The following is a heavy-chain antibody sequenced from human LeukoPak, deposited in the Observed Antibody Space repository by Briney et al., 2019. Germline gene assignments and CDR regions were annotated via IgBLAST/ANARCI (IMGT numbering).Heavy chain of an antibody. J-gene: IGHJ4*02. D-gene: IGHD6-13*01. Sequence: PGGSLRLSCAASGSAFGDYGMNWVRQAPGKGLEWVAGINWDGGATGYVESVKGRFTISRDNAKRLLYLQMDSLRVEDTAFYYCARDLSSSWYSLGYWGQGTQVIVSS. CDR3: ARDLSSSWYSLGY. CDR1: GSAFGDYG. CDR2: INWDGGAT. V-gene: IGHV3-20*04.